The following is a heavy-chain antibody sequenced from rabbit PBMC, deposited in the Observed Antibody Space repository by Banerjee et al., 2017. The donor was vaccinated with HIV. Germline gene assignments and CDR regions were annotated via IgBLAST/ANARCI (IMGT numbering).Heavy chain of an antibody. J-gene: IGHJ6*01. D-gene: IGHD7-1*01. CDR2: IDVGSGGST. CDR1: GIDFSSSYW. Sequence: QEQLVESGGGLVTLGGSLKLSCKASGIDFSSSYWICWVRQAPGKGPEWIACIDVGSGGSTYYASWAKGRFTISKTSSTTVTLQMTSLTAADTATYFCASGTDSTGWYKLWGPGTLVTVS. V-gene: IGHV1S45*01. CDR3: ASGTDSTGWYKL.